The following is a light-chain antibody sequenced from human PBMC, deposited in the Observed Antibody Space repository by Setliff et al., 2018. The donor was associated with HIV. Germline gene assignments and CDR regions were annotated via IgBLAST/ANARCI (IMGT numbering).Light chain of an antibody. V-gene: IGLV2-14*02. J-gene: IGLJ1*01. CDR3: ISYTVNNSPLYV. Sequence: QSVLTQPASLSGSLGQSITISCTGTSSAVRSYNLVAWYQQHPGKAPKLMIYDGSQRPSGVSNRFSGSKSGNAASLTISGLQAEDEADYYCISYTVNNSPLYVLGSGTKVTVL. CDR2: DGS. CDR1: SSAVRSYNL.